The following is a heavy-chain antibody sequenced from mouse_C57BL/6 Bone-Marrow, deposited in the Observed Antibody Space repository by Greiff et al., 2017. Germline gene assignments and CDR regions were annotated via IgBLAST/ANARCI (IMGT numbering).Heavy chain of an antibody. J-gene: IGHJ1*03. CDR3: TTGWLLHLDFDV. D-gene: IGHD2-3*01. V-gene: IGHV14-4*01. CDR1: GFNIKDDY. CDR2: IDPENGDT. Sequence: VQLQQSGAELVRPGASVKLSCTASGFNIKDDYMHWVKQRPEQGLEWIGWIDPENGDTEYASKFQGKATITADTSSNTAYLQLSSLTSEDTAVYDCTTGWLLHLDFDVWGTGTTVTVSS.